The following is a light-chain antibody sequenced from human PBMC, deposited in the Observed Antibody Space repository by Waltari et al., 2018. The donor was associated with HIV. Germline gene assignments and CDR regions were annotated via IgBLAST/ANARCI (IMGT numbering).Light chain of an antibody. J-gene: IGKJ4*01. V-gene: IGKV3-15*01. CDR2: GAS. CDR3: QQYNNWPPLT. CDR1: QSVRSN. Sequence: EIVMTQSPATLSVSPGERVTLSCRASQSVRSNLAWYHKKPGQAPRLLIYGASSRATGIPARFSGSASGTEFILTISSLQSEDFAVYDCQQYNNWPPLTFGGGTKVETK.